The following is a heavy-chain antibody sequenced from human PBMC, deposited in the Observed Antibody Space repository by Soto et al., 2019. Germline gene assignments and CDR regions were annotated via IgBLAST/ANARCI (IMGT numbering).Heavy chain of an antibody. CDR1: GGSISSYY. D-gene: IGHD2-2*01. V-gene: IGHV4-59*08. J-gene: IGHJ6*03. CDR3: ARLGTTSSLLAYYSYYMDV. Sequence: SETLSLTCTVSGGSISSYYWSWIRQPPGKGLECIGYIHYSGGTNYNPSLKSRVTISVDTSKNQFSLKLSSVTAADTAVYYCARLGTTSSLLAYYSYYMDVWGKGTTVTVSS. CDR2: IHYSGGT.